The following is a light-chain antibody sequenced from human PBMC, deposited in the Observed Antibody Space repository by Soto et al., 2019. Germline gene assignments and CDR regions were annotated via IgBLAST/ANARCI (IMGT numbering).Light chain of an antibody. CDR3: CSFAGRNTFV. CDR1: ISDIETYNL. V-gene: IGLV2-23*01. J-gene: IGLJ7*01. Sequence: QSVLTQPASVSGSPGQSITISCTGTISDIETYNLVSWYQQYPGKAPKLLIYEDSKRPSGVSDRFSGSKSVNTASLTIYGLQAEDEAYYHCCSFAGRNTFVFGAGTQLTVL. CDR2: EDS.